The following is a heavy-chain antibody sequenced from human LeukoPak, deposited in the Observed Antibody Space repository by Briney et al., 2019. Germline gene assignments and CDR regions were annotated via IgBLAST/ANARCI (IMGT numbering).Heavy chain of an antibody. Sequence: GSLRLSCAASGFTFSSYSMSWVRQAPGKGLEWVSGTSDRGDYTYYADSVKGRFTISRDNSKNTLYLQMNSLRAEDTALYFCAKKAQYNGNYPLDYWGQGTLVTVSS. CDR2: TSDRGDYT. CDR3: AKKAQYNGNYPLDY. V-gene: IGHV3-23*01. D-gene: IGHD1-26*01. CDR1: GFTFSSYS. J-gene: IGHJ4*02.